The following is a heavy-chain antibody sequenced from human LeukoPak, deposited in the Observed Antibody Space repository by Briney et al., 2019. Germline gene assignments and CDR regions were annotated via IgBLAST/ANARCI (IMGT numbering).Heavy chain of an antibody. Sequence: ASVKVSCKASGCTSTSYYLHWVRQAPGQGLEWMGIINPSGGSTSYAQKFQGRVTMTRDMSTSTVYMELSSLRSEDTAVYYCARNYDFWSGYYGYWGQGTLVTVSS. CDR2: INPSGGST. CDR3: ARNYDFWSGYYGY. D-gene: IGHD3-3*01. CDR1: GCTSTSYY. J-gene: IGHJ4*02. V-gene: IGHV1-46*01.